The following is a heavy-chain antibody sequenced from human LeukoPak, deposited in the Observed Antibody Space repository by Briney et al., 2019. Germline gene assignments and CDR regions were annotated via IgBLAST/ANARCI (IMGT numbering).Heavy chain of an antibody. CDR1: GYTFTSYA. Sequence: ASVKVSCKASGYTFTSYAISWVRQAPGQGLEWMGWISAYNGNTNYAQKLQGRVTMTTDTSTSTAYMELRSLRSDDTAVYYCARAEDSSGYYYVTPTVFDYWGQGTLVTVSS. D-gene: IGHD3-22*01. V-gene: IGHV1-18*01. J-gene: IGHJ4*02. CDR2: ISAYNGNT. CDR3: ARAEDSSGYYYVTPTVFDY.